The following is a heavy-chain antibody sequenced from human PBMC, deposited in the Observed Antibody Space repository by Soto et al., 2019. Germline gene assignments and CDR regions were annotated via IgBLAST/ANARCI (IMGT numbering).Heavy chain of an antibody. J-gene: IGHJ4*02. CDR1: GFTFSSYA. CDR2: ISGSGGST. Sequence: PGGSLRLSCVASGFTFSSYAMSWVRQAPGKGLEWVSAISGSGGSTYYADSVKGRFTISRDNSKNTLYLQMNSLRAEDTAVYYCAKDLGPGLWFGESEFDYWGQGTLVTVSS. V-gene: IGHV3-23*01. D-gene: IGHD3-10*01. CDR3: AKDLGPGLWFGESEFDY.